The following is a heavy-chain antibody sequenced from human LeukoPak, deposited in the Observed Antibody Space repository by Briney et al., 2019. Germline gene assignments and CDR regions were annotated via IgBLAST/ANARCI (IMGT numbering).Heavy chain of an antibody. CDR3: ARSEINDYSRF. CDR2: ISTIGST. CDR1: SGSISSSNYY. D-gene: IGHD4-11*01. Sequence: PSETLSLTCTVSSGSISSSNYYWSWIRQPAGKGLEWIGRISTIGSTNYNPSLNSRVTISIDTSKNQFSLKLSSVTAADTAVYYCARSEINDYSRFWGQGILVTVSS. J-gene: IGHJ4*02. V-gene: IGHV4-61*02.